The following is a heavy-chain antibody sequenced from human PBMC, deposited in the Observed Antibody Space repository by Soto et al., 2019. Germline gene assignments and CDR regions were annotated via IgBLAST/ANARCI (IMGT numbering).Heavy chain of an antibody. CDR1: GDSVSSNSAA. Sequence: SQTLSLTCAISGDSVSSNSAAWNWIRQSPSRGLEWLGRTYYRSKWYNDYAVSVKSRITINPDTSKNQFSLQLNSVTPEDTAVYYCARVWGGLGIAAARTRYYYYGMDAWGQGTTVTVSS. D-gene: IGHD6-13*01. V-gene: IGHV6-1*01. CDR3: ARVWGGLGIAAARTRYYYYGMDA. CDR2: TYYRSKWYN. J-gene: IGHJ6*02.